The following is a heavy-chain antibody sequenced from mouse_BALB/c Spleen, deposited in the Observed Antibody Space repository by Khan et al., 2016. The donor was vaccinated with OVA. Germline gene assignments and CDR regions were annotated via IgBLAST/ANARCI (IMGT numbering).Heavy chain of an antibody. CDR3: ARSLVDYYAMDY. J-gene: IGHJ4*01. Sequence: EVELVESGGGVVKPGGSLKLSCSASGFTFSSFAMSWVRQTPEKRLEWVATISTGGHYTFYPDSVKGRFTISRDNARNTLYLPMSSLRSEDTAMYYCARSLVDYYAMDYWGQGTSVTVSS. CDR2: ISTGGHYT. CDR1: GFTFSSFA. D-gene: IGHD2-2*01. V-gene: IGHV5-9-3*01.